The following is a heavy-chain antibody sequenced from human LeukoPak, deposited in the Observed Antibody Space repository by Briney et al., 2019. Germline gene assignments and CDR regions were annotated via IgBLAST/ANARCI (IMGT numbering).Heavy chain of an antibody. CDR1: GFTFSSYA. V-gene: IGHV3-30*04. CDR3: ARDRMLDY. CDR2: ISYDGSNK. Sequence: GRSLRLSCAAPGFTFSSYAMHWVRQAPGKGLEWVAVISYDGSNKYYADSVKGRFTISRDNSKNTLYLQMNSLTAEDTALYYCARDRMLDYWGQGTLVTVSS. D-gene: IGHD2-8*01. J-gene: IGHJ4*02.